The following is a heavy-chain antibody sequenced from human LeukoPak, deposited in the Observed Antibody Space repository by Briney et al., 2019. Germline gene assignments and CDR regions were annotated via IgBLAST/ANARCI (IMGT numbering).Heavy chain of an antibody. Sequence: PSETLSLTCTVSGGSISSSTYYWGWIRQPPGKGLEWIGTIYYRGSTYYNPSLKSRVTISVDTSKNQFSLKLTSVTAADTAVYYCARGSILWLKGYFDYWGQGTLVTVSS. CDR3: ARGSILWLKGYFDY. CDR1: GGSISSSTYY. V-gene: IGHV4-39*01. CDR2: IYYRGST. J-gene: IGHJ4*02. D-gene: IGHD2-21*01.